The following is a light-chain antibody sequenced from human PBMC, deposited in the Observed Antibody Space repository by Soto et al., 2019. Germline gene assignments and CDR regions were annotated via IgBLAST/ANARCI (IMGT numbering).Light chain of an antibody. CDR3: QQYVSPPWT. CDR1: QSLSKTY. Sequence: EIVLTQSPGTLSLSPGERATLSCRASQSLSKTYLAWYQKKPGQAPRLLIDGASSRATVTPDRDSGSGSGTDFTLTISRLKTAECAVCDCQQYVSPPWTFGNGTQVEIK. CDR2: GAS. V-gene: IGKV3-20*01. J-gene: IGKJ1*01.